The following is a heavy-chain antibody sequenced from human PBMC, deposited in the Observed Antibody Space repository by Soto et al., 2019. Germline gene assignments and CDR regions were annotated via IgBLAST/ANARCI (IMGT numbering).Heavy chain of an antibody. J-gene: IGHJ3*02. V-gene: IGHV3-11*05. D-gene: IGHD2-2*01. CDR2: ISTGSIYT. CDR1: GFTFSDYY. Sequence: QVQMVESGGGLVRPGGSLRLSCAVSGFTFSDYYMSWIRQAPGKGLEWISYISTGSIYTNYADSVKGRFTISRDNAENSLYLKMNSLRAEDTAVYYCARKEYHGAFDIWGQGTMVRVSS. CDR3: ARKEYHGAFDI.